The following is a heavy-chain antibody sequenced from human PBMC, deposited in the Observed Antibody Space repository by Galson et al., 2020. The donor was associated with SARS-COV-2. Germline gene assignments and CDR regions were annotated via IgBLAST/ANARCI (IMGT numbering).Heavy chain of an antibody. D-gene: IGHD6-19*01. CDR2: ISYSGST. CDR3: ARGSSGWFGYFDS. Sequence: SQTLSLTCTVSGDSIRSYYWSWIRQPPGKGLEWIGYISYSGSTTYNPSLKSRVTISRDTSKNQFSLKVASVAAADTAVYYCARGSSGWFGYFDSWGQGTLITVAS. J-gene: IGHJ4*02. CDR1: GDSIRSYY. V-gene: IGHV4-59*01.